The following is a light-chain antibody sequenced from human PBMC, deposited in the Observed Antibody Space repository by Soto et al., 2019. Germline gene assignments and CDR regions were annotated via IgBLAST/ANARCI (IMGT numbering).Light chain of an antibody. V-gene: IGKV3-20*01. CDR2: GAS. CDR1: QSVSSSY. CDR3: QQYGRTPYT. J-gene: IGKJ2*01. Sequence: EIVLTQSPGTLSLSPGERATLSCRASQSVSSSYLAWYQHKPGQAPRLLIYGASSRATGITDRFSGSGSGTDFTLTISRLEPEDFAVYYCQQYGRTPYTFGQGTKLEIK.